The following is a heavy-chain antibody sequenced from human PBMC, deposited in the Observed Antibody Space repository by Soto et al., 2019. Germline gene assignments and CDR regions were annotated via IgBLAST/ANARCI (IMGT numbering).Heavy chain of an antibody. J-gene: IGHJ4*01. V-gene: IGHV4-31*03. Sequence: NPSETLSLTCTVSGGSISNGGYYWNWVRQHPGKGLEWIGYIHYSGSTWYNPSLESRVTISVDTSKDQFSLKLRSVTAADTAVYYCARVRGSGSYAAYYFGSWGQGTLVTVSS. CDR3: ARVRGSGSYAAYYFGS. CDR2: IHYSGST. D-gene: IGHD3-10*01. CDR1: GGSISNGGYY.